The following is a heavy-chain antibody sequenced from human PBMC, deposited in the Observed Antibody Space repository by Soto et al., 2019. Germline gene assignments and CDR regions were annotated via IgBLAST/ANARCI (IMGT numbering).Heavy chain of an antibody. J-gene: IGHJ4*02. V-gene: IGHV4-39*01. D-gene: IGHD4-17*01. CDR3: TTYGGDTGRFDF. CDR1: GGSISGSNYY. CDR2: GTT. Sequence: SETLSLTCTVSGGSISGSNYYWGWIRQPPGKGPEWIGSGTTYYNPSLRSRVTISVDTSKNQFSLKLISVTAADTAVYYCTTYGGDTGRFDFWGQGNLVTVSS.